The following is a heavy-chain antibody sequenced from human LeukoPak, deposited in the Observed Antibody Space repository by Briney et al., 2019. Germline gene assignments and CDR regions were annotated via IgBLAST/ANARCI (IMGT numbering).Heavy chain of an antibody. CDR3: AKDADTATVIYWYFDL. V-gene: IGHV3-30*18. CDR1: GFTLSNFG. CDR2: ISDDGSNT. J-gene: IGHJ2*01. D-gene: IGHD5-18*01. Sequence: GGSLRLSCTASGFTLSNFGMHWVRQAPGKGLEWVAVISDDGSNTFYADSVKGRFTISRDNSKNTLYLQLNSLRPEDTAVYYCAKDADTATVIYWYFDLWGRGTLVTVSS.